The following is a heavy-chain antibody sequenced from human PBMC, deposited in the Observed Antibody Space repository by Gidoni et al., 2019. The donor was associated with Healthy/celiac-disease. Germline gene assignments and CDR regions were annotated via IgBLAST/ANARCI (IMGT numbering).Heavy chain of an antibody. CDR3: AHRYCGGDCYSGVSDY. CDR1: GFPLSTSGVG. V-gene: IGHV2-5*02. J-gene: IGHJ4*02. CDR2: IYWDDDK. Sequence: QITLKESGPTLVKPTQTLTLTCTFSGFPLSTSGVGVGWIRQPPGKALEWLALIYWDDDKRYSPSLKSRLTITKDTSKNQVVLTMTNMDPVDTATYYCAHRYCGGDCYSGVSDYWGQGTLVTVSS. D-gene: IGHD2-21*01.